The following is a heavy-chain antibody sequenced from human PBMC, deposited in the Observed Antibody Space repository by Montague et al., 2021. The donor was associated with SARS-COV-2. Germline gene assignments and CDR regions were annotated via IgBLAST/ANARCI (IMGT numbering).Heavy chain of an antibody. Sequence: VKPTQTLTLTCVFSGFSLNTDGVGVAWIRRPPGKALEWLALIYWDGDQRYSPSLKTRVTITKDTSRNRVVLTMTNLDPVDTATYYCARRYDFYRAEAFDVWGQGTMVTVSS. CDR2: IYWDGDQ. V-gene: IGHV2-5*02. J-gene: IGHJ3*01. D-gene: IGHD3-3*01. CDR3: ARRYDFYRAEAFDV. CDR1: GFSLNTDGVG.